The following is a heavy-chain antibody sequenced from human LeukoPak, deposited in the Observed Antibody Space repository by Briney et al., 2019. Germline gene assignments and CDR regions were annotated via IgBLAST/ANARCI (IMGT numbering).Heavy chain of an antibody. CDR3: AKDTEQGTYSSGAFDY. CDR1: GFTFSGYG. V-gene: IGHV3-30*18. D-gene: IGHD6-25*01. J-gene: IGHJ4*02. Sequence: PGGSLRLSCAASGFTFSGYGMHWVRQAPGKGLEWVAVISYDGSNKYYADSVKGRFTISRDNSKNTLFLQMNSLRAEDTAVYYCAKDTEQGTYSSGAFDYWGQGTLVTVSS. CDR2: ISYDGSNK.